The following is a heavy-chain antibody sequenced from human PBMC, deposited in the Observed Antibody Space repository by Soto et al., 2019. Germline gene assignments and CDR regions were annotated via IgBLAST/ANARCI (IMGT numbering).Heavy chain of an antibody. CDR3: ARLYYYDSSGYYRYNWFDP. V-gene: IGHV4-38-2*01. J-gene: IGHJ5*02. CDR1: GYSLSSGYF. D-gene: IGHD3-22*01. Sequence: SETLSLTCAVSGYSLSSGYFWGWIRQPPGRGLEWIGNIYHGGSYYNNPPLKSRVTISVDTSKNQFSLKLSSVTAADTAVYYCARLYYYDSSGYYRYNWFDPWGQGTLVTVSS. CDR2: IYHGGSY.